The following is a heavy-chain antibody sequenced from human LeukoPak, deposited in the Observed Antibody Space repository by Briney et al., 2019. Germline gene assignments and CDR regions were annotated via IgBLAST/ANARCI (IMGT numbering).Heavy chain of an antibody. D-gene: IGHD6-19*01. Sequence: GGSLRLSCAASGFTFSSYAMSWVRQAPGKGLEWVSAISGSGGSTYYADSVKGRFTISRDNSKNTLYLQMNSLRAEDTAVYYCARLSGYSSGWYLDWGQGTLVTVSS. J-gene: IGHJ4*02. CDR2: ISGSGGST. CDR1: GFTFSSYA. V-gene: IGHV3-23*01. CDR3: ARLSGYSSGWYLD.